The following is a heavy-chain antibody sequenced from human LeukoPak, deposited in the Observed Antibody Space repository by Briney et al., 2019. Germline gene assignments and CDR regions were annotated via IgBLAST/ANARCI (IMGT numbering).Heavy chain of an antibody. CDR1: GFTFSSYA. Sequence: GGSLRLTCAASGFTFSSYAMHWVRQAPGKGLEWVAVISYDGSNKYYADSVKGRFTISRDSSKNTLYLQMNSLRAEDTAVYYCARQVVPAASHKNWFDPWGQGTLVTVSS. CDR3: ARQVVPAASHKNWFDP. J-gene: IGHJ5*02. V-gene: IGHV3-30-3*01. D-gene: IGHD2-2*01. CDR2: ISYDGSNK.